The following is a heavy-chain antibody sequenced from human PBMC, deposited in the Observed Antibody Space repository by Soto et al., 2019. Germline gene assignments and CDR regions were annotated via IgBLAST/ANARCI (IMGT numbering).Heavy chain of an antibody. Sequence: GGSLRLSCAASGFTFSSYGMHWVRQAPGKGLEWVAVISYDGSNKYYADSVKGRFTISRDNSKNTLYLQMNSLRAEDTAVYYCAKDDGNGDSRSHYYYYYGMDVWGQGTTVTVSS. V-gene: IGHV3-30*18. J-gene: IGHJ6*02. D-gene: IGHD4-17*01. CDR2: ISYDGSNK. CDR3: AKDDGNGDSRSHYYYYYGMDV. CDR1: GFTFSSYG.